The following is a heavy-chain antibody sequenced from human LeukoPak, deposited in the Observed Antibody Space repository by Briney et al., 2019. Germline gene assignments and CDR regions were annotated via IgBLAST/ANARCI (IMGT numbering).Heavy chain of an antibody. CDR1: GFTFSTYG. D-gene: IGHD3-10*01. J-gene: IGHJ6*02. CDR3: ARWKFGESDSPFFYFYFGMDV. Sequence: GRSLRLSCAASGFTFSTYGMHWVRQAPGKGLEWVALIWYDGNNKYYADSVKGRFTITRDNSKNMLFLQMNSLTAADTAVYFCARWKFGESDSPFFYFYFGMDVWGQGTTVTVSS. CDR2: IWYDGNNK. V-gene: IGHV3-33*01.